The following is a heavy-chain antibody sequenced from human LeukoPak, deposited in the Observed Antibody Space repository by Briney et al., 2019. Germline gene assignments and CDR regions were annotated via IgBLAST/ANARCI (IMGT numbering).Heavy chain of an antibody. J-gene: IGHJ4*02. CDR2: MNPNSGNT. D-gene: IGHD4-23*01. CDR3: ARDIPRGGHSV. V-gene: IGHV1-8*01. CDR1: GYTFTIYD. Sequence: ASVTVSCKASGYTFTIYDINWVRQAPGQGLEWMGWMNPNSGNTGYAQNFQGRVTMTRNTSISTAYMELNSLRSEDTAVYYCARDIPRGGHSVWGQGTLVTVSS.